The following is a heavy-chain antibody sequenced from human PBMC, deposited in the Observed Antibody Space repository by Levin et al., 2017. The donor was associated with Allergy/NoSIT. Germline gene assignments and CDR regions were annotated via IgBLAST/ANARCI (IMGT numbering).Heavy chain of an antibody. Sequence: GESLKISCKASGYTFTSYGISWVRQAPGQGLEWMGWISAYNGNTNYAQKLQGRVTMTTDTSTSTAYMELRSLRSDDTAVYYCARDNGFREFDYWGQGTLVTVSS. CDR1: GYTFTSYG. CDR3: ARDNGFREFDY. CDR2: ISAYNGNT. D-gene: IGHD3-10*01. V-gene: IGHV1-18*01. J-gene: IGHJ4*02.